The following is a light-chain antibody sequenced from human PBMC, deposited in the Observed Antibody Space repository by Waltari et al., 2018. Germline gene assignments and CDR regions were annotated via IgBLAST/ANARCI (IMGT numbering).Light chain of an antibody. CDR3: SSYTSSSTWV. CDR1: SSDVGGYNF. CDR2: DVT. J-gene: IGLJ3*02. Sequence: QSALTQPASVSGSPGQSITISCTGTSSDVGGYNFFSWYQQHPGKAPKLMIYDVTERPSGVSNRFSGSKSGNTASLTISGLQAEDEADYYCSSYTSSSTWVFGGGTKLTVL. V-gene: IGLV2-14*01.